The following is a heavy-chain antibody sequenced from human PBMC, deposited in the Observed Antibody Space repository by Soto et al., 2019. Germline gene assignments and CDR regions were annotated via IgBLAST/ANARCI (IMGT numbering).Heavy chain of an antibody. Sequence: SETLSLTCAVSGGSISSYYWSWIRQPAGKGLEWIGRIYTSGSTNYNPSLKSRVTMSVDTSKNQFSLSLSSMTAADKAVYYCARGGGYDSFDFWGQGVLVTVSS. D-gene: IGHD3-22*01. V-gene: IGHV4-4*07. CDR2: IYTSGST. CDR3: ARGGGYDSFDF. CDR1: GGSISSYY. J-gene: IGHJ4*02.